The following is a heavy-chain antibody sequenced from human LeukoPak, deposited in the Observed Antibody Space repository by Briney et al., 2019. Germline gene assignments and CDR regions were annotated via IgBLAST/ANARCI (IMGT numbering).Heavy chain of an antibody. Sequence: PSETLSLTCSVSGGSVSSGRYYWTWIRQPAGKGLEWIGRFYTSGSTNYNPSLESRVTISIDTSKNQFSLKLSSVTAADTADYYCARETTLGPTSRMDVWGKGTTVTVSS. D-gene: IGHD1-26*01. CDR3: ARETTLGPTSRMDV. CDR2: FYTSGST. CDR1: GGSVSSGRYY. J-gene: IGHJ6*04. V-gene: IGHV4-61*02.